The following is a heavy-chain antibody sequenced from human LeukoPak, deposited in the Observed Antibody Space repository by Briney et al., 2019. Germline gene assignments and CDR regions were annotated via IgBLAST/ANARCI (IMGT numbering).Heavy chain of an antibody. V-gene: IGHV4-59*08. D-gene: IGHD1-26*01. Sequence: SETLSLTCTVSGGSISSYYWSWIRQPPGKGLEWIGYIYYSGSTNYNPSLKSRVTISVDTSKNQFSLKLSSVTAADTAVYYCAGFVVGAIDNWFDPWGQGTLVTVSS. CDR1: GGSISSYY. CDR3: AGFVVGAIDNWFDP. CDR2: IYYSGST. J-gene: IGHJ5*02.